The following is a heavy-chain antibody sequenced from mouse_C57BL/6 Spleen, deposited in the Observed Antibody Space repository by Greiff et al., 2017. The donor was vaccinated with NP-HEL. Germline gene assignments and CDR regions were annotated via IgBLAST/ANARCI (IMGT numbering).Heavy chain of an antibody. J-gene: IGHJ2*01. CDR2: IYPGDGDT. Sequence: QVQLKESGPELVKPGASVKISCKASGYAFSSSWMNWVKQRPGKGLEWIGRIYPGDGDTNYNGKFKGKATLTADKSSSTAYMQLSSLTSEDSAVYFCALAYYSNYLDYWGQGTTLTVSS. CDR1: GYAFSSSW. V-gene: IGHV1-82*01. CDR3: ALAYYSNYLDY. D-gene: IGHD2-5*01.